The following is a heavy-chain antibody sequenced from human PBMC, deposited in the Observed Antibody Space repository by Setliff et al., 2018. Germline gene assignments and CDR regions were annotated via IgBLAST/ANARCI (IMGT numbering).Heavy chain of an antibody. J-gene: IGHJ4*02. CDR3: ANNYYDTTMGYYFDY. D-gene: IGHD3-22*01. CDR2: IGGRGIST. Sequence: GGSLRLSCAASGFTFGDFAMTWVRQAPGKGLEWVSGIGGRGISTYYADSVKGRFIISRDNSENSLFLQMSSLRAEDTAIYYCANNYYDTTMGYYFDYWGQGTQVTVSS. CDR1: GFTFGDFA. V-gene: IGHV3-23*01.